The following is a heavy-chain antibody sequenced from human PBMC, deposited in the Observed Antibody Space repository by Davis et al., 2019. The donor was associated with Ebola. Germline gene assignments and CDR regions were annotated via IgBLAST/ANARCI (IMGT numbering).Heavy chain of an antibody. CDR2: IYYSGST. CDR1: GGSISNSDFNY. J-gene: IGHJ5*02. CDR3: ARMITFGGVIVIRWFDP. V-gene: IGHV4-39*01. D-gene: IGHD3-16*02. Sequence: MPSETLSLTCTVSGGSISNSDFNYWGWIRQPPGKGLEWIGSIYYSGSTYYKPSLKSRVTISVDTSKNQFSLKLSSVAAADTAVYYCARMITFGGVIVIRWFDPWGQGTLVTVSS.